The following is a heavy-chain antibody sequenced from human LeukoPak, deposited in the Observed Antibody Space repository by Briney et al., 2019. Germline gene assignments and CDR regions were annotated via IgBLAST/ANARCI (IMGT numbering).Heavy chain of an antibody. CDR1: GGSISSSTYY. J-gene: IGHJ3*02. V-gene: IGHV4-39*07. D-gene: IGHD2/OR15-2a*01. Sequence: SETLSLTCTVSGGSISSSTYYWGWIRQPPGKGLEWIGNIYYSGNTYYNPSLTSRVTISVDTSKNQFSLKLSSVTAADTAVYYCARDLFYGPPGEIWGQGTLVTVSS. CDR2: IYYSGNT. CDR3: ARDLFYGPPGEI.